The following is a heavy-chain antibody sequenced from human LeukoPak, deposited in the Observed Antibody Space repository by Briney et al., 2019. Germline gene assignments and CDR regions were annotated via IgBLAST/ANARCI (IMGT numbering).Heavy chain of an antibody. V-gene: IGHV3-74*03. CDR3: ARVRTNAYGFDY. Sequence: GGSLRLSCVGSGFNFNFYWMHWVRQAPGKGLEWVSHINDDGSRFTYADSVKGRFTHSRDNAKNTVYLQMSSLRVEDTAVYYCARVRTNAYGFDYWGQGAQVTVSS. D-gene: IGHD3-10*01. CDR2: INDDGSRF. CDR1: GFNFNFYW. J-gene: IGHJ4*02.